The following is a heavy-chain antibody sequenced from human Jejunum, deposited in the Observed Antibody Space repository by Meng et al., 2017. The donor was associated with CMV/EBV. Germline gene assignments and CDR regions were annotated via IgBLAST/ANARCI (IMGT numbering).Heavy chain of an antibody. CDR1: GYTFTNYG. CDR2: ISAYNGNT. D-gene: IGHD1-26*01. Sequence: QAQWVQSGGEGKKPGASVKVSCKASGYTFTNYGITWVRQAPGQGLEWMGWISAYNGNTNYAQTLQGRPTMTTDTSTSTAYMELRSLRSDDTAVYYCARVEVGITSGDYWGQGTLVTVSS. CDR3: ARVEVGITSGDY. J-gene: IGHJ4*02. V-gene: IGHV1-18*01.